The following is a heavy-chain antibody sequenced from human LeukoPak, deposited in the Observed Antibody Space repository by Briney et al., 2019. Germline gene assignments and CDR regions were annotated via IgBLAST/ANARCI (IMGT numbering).Heavy chain of an antibody. D-gene: IGHD2-8*01. V-gene: IGHV3-48*01. Sequence: GGSLRLSCAASGFTFSSYSMNWVRQAPGKGLEWVSYISGSGSSIYYADSVKGRFTISRDSAKNSLYLQMNSLRAEDTAVYYCARGKMGYYGMDVWGQGTTVTVSS. CDR1: GFTFSSYS. CDR2: ISGSGSSI. J-gene: IGHJ6*02. CDR3: ARGKMGYYGMDV.